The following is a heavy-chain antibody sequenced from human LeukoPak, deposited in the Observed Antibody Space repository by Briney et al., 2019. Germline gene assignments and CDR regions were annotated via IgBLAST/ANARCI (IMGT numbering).Heavy chain of an antibody. V-gene: IGHV1-2*02. J-gene: IGHJ5*02. CDR1: GYTFTGHY. D-gene: IGHD3-10*01. CDR2: INPNSGGT. Sequence: ASVKVSCKASGYTFTGHYMHWVRQAPGQGLEWMGWINPNSGGTNYAQKFQGRVTMTRDTSISTAYMELSRLRSDDTAVYYCARDPITMVRGVIFRWFDPWGQGTLVTVSS. CDR3: ARDPITMVRGVIFRWFDP.